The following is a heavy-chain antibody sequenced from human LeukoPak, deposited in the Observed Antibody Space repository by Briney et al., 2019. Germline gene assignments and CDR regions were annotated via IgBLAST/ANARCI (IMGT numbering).Heavy chain of an antibody. V-gene: IGHV6-1*01. CDR3: ARYIVVVPAAMLEGYAFDI. CDR1: GDSVSSNSAA. J-gene: IGHJ3*02. D-gene: IGHD2-2*01. CDR2: TYYKSKWYN. Sequence: SQTLSLTCAVSGDSVSSNSAAWHWIRQSPSRGVEWLGRTYYKSKWYNDYALSVKSRITINPDTSENQFSLHLNSVTAADTAVYYCARYIVVVPAAMLEGYAFDIWGQGTMVTVSS.